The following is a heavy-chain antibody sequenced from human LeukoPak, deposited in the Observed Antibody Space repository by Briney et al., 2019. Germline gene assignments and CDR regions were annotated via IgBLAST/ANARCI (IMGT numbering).Heavy chain of an antibody. Sequence: GGSLRLSCPASGFTFSSYSMNWVRQAPGKGLEWVSSISSSSSYIYYADSVKGRFTISRDNAKNSLYLQMNSLRAEDTAVYYCARFSGYCSGGSCYYFDYWGQGTLVTVSS. V-gene: IGHV3-21*01. CDR1: GFTFSSYS. D-gene: IGHD2-15*01. CDR2: ISSSSSYI. J-gene: IGHJ4*02. CDR3: ARFSGYCSGGSCYYFDY.